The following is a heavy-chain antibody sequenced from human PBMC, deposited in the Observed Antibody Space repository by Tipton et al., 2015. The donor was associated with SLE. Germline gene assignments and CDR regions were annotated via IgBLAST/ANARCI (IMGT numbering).Heavy chain of an antibody. CDR3: ARERSGYDRGFDY. V-gene: IGHV3-21*05. D-gene: IGHD5-12*01. Sequence: SLRLSCAASGFTFSSYSMNWVRQAPGKGLEWVSYISRSSSYTNYADSVKGRFTISRDNAKNSLYLQMNSLRAEDTAVYYCARERSGYDRGFDYWGQGTLVTVSS. CDR2: ISRSSSYT. J-gene: IGHJ4*02. CDR1: GFTFSSYS.